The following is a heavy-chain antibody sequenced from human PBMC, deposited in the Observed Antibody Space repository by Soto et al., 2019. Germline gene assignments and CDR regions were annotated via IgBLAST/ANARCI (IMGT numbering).Heavy chain of an antibody. J-gene: IGHJ4*02. CDR1: GFTFSNYW. V-gene: IGHV3-74*01. Sequence: EVQLVESGGGLVQPGGSLRLSCAPSGFTFSNYWMHWVRQAPGKGLEWVSRINEDGSVISYADSVKGRFTISRDNGKNTLYLQLNSLRVEDTAVYYCVRELIIVVTPGDDFDYWGQGTLVTVSS. CDR2: INEDGSVI. CDR3: VRELIIVVTPGDDFDY. D-gene: IGHD1-26*01.